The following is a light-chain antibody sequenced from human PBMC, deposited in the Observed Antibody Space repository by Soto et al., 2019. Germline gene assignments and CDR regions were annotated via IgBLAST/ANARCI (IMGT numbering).Light chain of an antibody. CDR1: QSVSIY. Sequence: EIVLTQSPATLSLSPGERATLSCRASQSVSIYLAWYQQKPCQAPRLLIYDASNRATGIPARFSGSGSGTDFTLTISSLEPEDFAVYYCQQRSSWPLTFGQGTRLEIK. V-gene: IGKV3-11*01. J-gene: IGKJ5*01. CDR3: QQRSSWPLT. CDR2: DAS.